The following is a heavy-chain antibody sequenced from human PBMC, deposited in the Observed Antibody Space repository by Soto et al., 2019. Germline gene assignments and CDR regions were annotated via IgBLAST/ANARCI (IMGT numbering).Heavy chain of an antibody. D-gene: IGHD6-6*01. Sequence: SETLSLTCTVSGGSISSGGYFWSWIRQHPGKGLEWIGFIYYSGSTYYNPSLKSRVAISVDTSKNQFSLKASDTAMYYCARLPPLIAARPKAGRGYYGMDVWGQGTTVTVSS. V-gene: IGHV4-31*03. CDR2: IYYSGST. CDR3: ARLPPLIAARPKAGRGYYGMDV. CDR1: GGSISSGGYF. J-gene: IGHJ6*02.